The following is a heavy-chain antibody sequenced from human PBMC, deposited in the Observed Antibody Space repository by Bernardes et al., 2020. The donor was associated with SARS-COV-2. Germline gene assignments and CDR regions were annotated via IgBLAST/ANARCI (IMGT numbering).Heavy chain of an antibody. CDR3: VRGSGNYYFDV. Sequence: GRSLRLSCAAAGFTFSNYWMHWVRQTPEKGLVWVSRLNGDGSSSNYADSVKGRFSISRDNAKNTVFLQMNSLRVEDTALYYCVRGSGNYYFDVWGQGILVTVSS. CDR1: GFTFSNYW. CDR2: LNGDGSSS. V-gene: IGHV3-74*01. D-gene: IGHD1-26*01. J-gene: IGHJ4*02.